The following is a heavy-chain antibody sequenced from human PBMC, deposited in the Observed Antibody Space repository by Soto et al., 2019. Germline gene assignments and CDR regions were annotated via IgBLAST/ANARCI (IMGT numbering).Heavy chain of an antibody. CDR1: GFTFSSYT. J-gene: IGHJ4*02. Sequence: PGGSLRPSCEASGFTFSSYTMNWVRRAPGKGLEWVATIGGSGDGTYYGDSVKGRFTISRDNSKNTVYLQMNSLRAEDTAIYYCGKERRGSGWSVCNFWGQGSLVTVSS. CDR2: IGGSGDGT. CDR3: GKERRGSGWSVCNF. D-gene: IGHD6-19*01. V-gene: IGHV3-23*01.